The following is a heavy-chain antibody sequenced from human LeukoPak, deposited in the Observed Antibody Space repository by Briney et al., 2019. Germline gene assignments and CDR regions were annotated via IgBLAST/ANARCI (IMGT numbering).Heavy chain of an antibody. CDR2: ISYDGSNK. CDR3: AKGGSPSCYSSSGY. CDR1: GSTFSSYT. J-gene: IGHJ4*02. D-gene: IGHD2-2*01. V-gene: IGHV3-30-3*01. Sequence: PGGSLRLSCAASGSTFSSYTIHWVRQAPGKGLEWVTIISYDGSNKYYADSVKGRFTISRDNSKNTLYLQMNSLRGEDTAVYYCAKGGSPSCYSSSGYWGQGTLVTVSS.